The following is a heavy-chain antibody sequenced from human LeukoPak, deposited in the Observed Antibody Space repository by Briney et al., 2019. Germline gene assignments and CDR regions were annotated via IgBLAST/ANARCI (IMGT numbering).Heavy chain of an antibody. CDR3: AKDSSTSGRATWFDP. V-gene: IGHV3-30*18. Sequence: PGGSLRLSCAASGFNVNSNYMNWVRQAPGKGLEWVAVISYDGSNKYYADSVKGRFTISRDNSKNTLYLQMNSLRAEDTAVYYCAKDSSTSGRATWFDPWGQGTLVTVSS. J-gene: IGHJ5*02. D-gene: IGHD6-6*01. CDR2: ISYDGSNK. CDR1: GFNVNSNY.